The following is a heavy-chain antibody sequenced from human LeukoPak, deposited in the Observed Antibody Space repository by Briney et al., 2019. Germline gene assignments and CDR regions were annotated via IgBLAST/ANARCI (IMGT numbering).Heavy chain of an antibody. CDR3: ARGSNVQQRLDSFDF. CDR2: TSGGSTYI. CDR1: GFTFNAYN. V-gene: IGHV3-21*01. J-gene: IGHJ4*02. D-gene: IGHD6-25*01. Sequence: GGSLRLSCAASGFTFNAYNMNWFRQAPGKGLEWVSSTSGGSTYIYYAVSVKGRFTISRDNAKNSLYLQMSSLRAEDTAVYYCARGSNVQQRLDSFDFWGQGTLVTVSS.